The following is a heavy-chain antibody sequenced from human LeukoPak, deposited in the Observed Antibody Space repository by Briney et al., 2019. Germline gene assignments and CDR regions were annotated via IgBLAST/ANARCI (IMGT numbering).Heavy chain of an antibody. D-gene: IGHD3-22*01. V-gene: IGHV1-2*02. Sequence: ASVKVSCKASGYTFTGYYMHWVRQAPGQGLEWMGWINPNSGGTNYAQKFQGRVTMTRDTSISTAYMELSRLRSDDTALYYCARRAHDSSGYLDAFDIWGQGTMVTVSS. CDR2: INPNSGGT. CDR1: GYTFTGYY. J-gene: IGHJ3*02. CDR3: ARRAHDSSGYLDAFDI.